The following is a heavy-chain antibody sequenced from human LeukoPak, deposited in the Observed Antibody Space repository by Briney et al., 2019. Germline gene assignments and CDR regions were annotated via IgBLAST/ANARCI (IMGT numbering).Heavy chain of an antibody. J-gene: IGHJ3*02. CDR2: IYYSGST. Sequence: SGTLSLTCAVSGGSISSSSYYWGWIRQPPGKGLEWIGSIYYSGSTYYNPSLKSRVTISVDTSKNQFSLKLSSVTAADTAVYYCARQKYYYGSGGAFDIWGQGTMVTVSS. CDR3: ARQKYYYGSGGAFDI. V-gene: IGHV4-39*01. D-gene: IGHD3-10*01. CDR1: GGSISSSSYY.